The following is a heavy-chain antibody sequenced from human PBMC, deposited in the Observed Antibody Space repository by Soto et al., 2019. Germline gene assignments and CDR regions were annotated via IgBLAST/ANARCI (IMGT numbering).Heavy chain of an antibody. Sequence: AGGSLRLSCAASGFTFSSYGMHWVRQAPGKGLEWVAVIWYDGSNKYYADSVKGRFTISRDNSKNTLYLQMNSLRAEDTAVYYCARGFYCSGGSCYSPVVDYWGQGTLVTVSS. CDR1: GFTFSSYG. D-gene: IGHD2-15*01. J-gene: IGHJ4*02. V-gene: IGHV3-33*01. CDR2: IWYDGSNK. CDR3: ARGFYCSGGSCYSPVVDY.